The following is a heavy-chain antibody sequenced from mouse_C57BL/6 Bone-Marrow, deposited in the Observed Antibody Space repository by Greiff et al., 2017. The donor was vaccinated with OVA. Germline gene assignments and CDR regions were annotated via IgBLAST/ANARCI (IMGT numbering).Heavy chain of an antibody. Sequence: EVKLLESGPVLVKPGASVKMSCKASGYTFTDYYMNWVKQSHGKSLEWIGVINPYNGGTSYNQKFKGKATLTVDKSSSTAYMGLNSLTSEDSAVYYCARIYGYDVWFAYWGQGTLVTVSA. CDR3: ARIYGYDVWFAY. CDR1: GYTFTDYY. CDR2: INPYNGGT. V-gene: IGHV1-19*01. D-gene: IGHD2-2*01. J-gene: IGHJ3*01.